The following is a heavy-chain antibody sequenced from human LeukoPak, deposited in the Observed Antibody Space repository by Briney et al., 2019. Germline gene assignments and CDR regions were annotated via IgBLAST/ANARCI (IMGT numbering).Heavy chain of an antibody. J-gene: IGHJ4*02. Sequence: QPGGSLSLSCSVSGFTFSTYVMHWVRQAPGKGLEYVSAISSNGDNTYYADSVKGRFTISRDNSKNTLYLQMSSLRADDTAVYYCVRGTGYWGQGTLVTVSS. CDR3: VRGTGY. CDR1: GFTFSTYV. CDR2: ISSNGDNT. V-gene: IGHV3-64D*06.